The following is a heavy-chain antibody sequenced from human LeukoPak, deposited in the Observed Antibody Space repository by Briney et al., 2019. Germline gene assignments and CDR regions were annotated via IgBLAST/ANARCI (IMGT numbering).Heavy chain of an antibody. CDR2: IIGSGGGT. CDR3: ARDRVDSSSWQSIWFDP. V-gene: IGHV3-23*01. Sequence: GGSLRLSCAASGFTFSSYALSWVRQAPGKGLEWVASIIGSGGGTYYADSVKGRFTISRDNSKNTLYLQMNSLRAEDTAVYYCARDRVDSSSWQSIWFDPWGQGTLVTVSS. J-gene: IGHJ5*02. CDR1: GFTFSSYA. D-gene: IGHD6-13*01.